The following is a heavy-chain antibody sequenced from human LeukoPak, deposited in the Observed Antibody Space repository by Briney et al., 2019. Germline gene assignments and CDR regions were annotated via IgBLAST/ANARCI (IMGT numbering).Heavy chain of an antibody. Sequence: GGSLRLSCAASGFTFSNAWMNWVRQSPGKGLEWVGRIKSKTDGGTTDYAAPVKGRFSTSRDDSKNTLYLQMNSLKTEDTAVYYCATNFMDNFDYWGQGTLVTVSS. CDR2: IKSKTDGGTT. V-gene: IGHV3-15*01. CDR1: GFTFSNAW. D-gene: IGHD3/OR15-3a*01. CDR3: ATNFMDNFDY. J-gene: IGHJ4*02.